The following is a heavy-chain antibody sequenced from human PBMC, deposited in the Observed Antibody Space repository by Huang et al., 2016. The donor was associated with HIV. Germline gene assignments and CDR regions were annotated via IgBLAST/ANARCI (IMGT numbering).Heavy chain of an antibody. Sequence: QVQLVESGGGVVQPGRSLTLSCVVSGFHFSSYRMYWVRQAPGKGLEGVSVITYDGNGKKYADSVKGRFSISRDNSKDTLYLQMNSLRPEDTAMYYCVKVSDSTGYYPGQFDFWGHGALVTVSS. D-gene: IGHD3-22*01. V-gene: IGHV3-30*03. J-gene: IGHJ4*01. CDR3: VKVSDSTGYYPGQFDF. CDR2: ITYDGNGK. CDR1: GFHFSSYR.